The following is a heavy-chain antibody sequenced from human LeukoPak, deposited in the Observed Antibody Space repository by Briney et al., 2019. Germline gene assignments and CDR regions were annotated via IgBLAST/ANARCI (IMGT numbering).Heavy chain of an antibody. CDR1: GFTFSEYG. CDR2: IWYDGSDK. CDR3: ARDLVGAIAHGFDY. D-gene: IGHD1-26*01. J-gene: IGHJ4*02. V-gene: IGHV3-33*01. Sequence: PGGSLRLSCAASGFTFSEYGMHWVRQAPGKGLEWVAVIWYDGSDKYYADSVKGRFTISRDISKNTLYLQMNSLRAEDTAVYYCARDLVGAIAHGFDYWGQGTLVTVSS.